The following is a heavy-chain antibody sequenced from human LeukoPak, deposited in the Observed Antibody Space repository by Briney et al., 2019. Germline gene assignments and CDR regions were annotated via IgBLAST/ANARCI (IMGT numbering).Heavy chain of an antibody. V-gene: IGHV3-53*01. J-gene: IGHJ4*02. CDR1: GFTVSTDY. Sequence: PGGSLRLSCAASGFTVSTDYMSWVRQAPGKGLEWVSIIYGGGSTYYADSVKGRFTISRDISKNTLYLQMNSLRAEDTAVYYCAREILGALGDWGQGSLVTVSS. CDR3: AREILGALGD. D-gene: IGHD1-26*01. CDR2: IYGGGST.